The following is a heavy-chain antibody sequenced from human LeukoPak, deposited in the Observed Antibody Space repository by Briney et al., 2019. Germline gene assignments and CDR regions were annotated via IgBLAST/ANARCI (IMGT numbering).Heavy chain of an antibody. D-gene: IGHD1-26*01. CDR1: GDSFTSVTDY. CDR2: IYYSGST. Sequence: SETLSLTCTVSGDSFTSVTDYWAWIRQPPGKGLEWIGSIYYSGSTYYNPSLKSRVTISVDTSKNQFSLKLSSVTAADTAVYYCARHLVGATRYYYYMDVWGKGTTVTVSS. J-gene: IGHJ6*03. V-gene: IGHV4-39*01. CDR3: ARHLVGATRYYYYMDV.